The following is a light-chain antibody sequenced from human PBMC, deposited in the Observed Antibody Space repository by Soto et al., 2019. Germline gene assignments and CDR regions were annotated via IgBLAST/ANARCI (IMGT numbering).Light chain of an antibody. CDR1: QSIRSW. CDR3: QQYHSYSLT. V-gene: IGKV1-5*03. Sequence: DIQMTQSPSSLSASVGDRVTVTCRASQSIRSWLAWYQQKPGKAPKLLIYKASSLEGGVPSRFSGSGSGTDFTLTISSLQPDDFATYYCQQYHSYSLTFGGGTKV. CDR2: KAS. J-gene: IGKJ4*01.